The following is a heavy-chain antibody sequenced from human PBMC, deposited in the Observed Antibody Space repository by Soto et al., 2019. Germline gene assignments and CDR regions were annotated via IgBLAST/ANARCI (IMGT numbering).Heavy chain of an antibody. V-gene: IGHV3-48*01. D-gene: IGHD6-19*01. CDR2: ISSSSSTI. Sequence: EVQLVESGGGLVQPGGSLILSCAASGFTFSSYSMNWVRQAPGKGLEWVSYISSSSSTIYYADSVKGRFTISRDNAKNSLYLQMNSLRAEDTAVYYCAREVRYSSGWYNYWGQGTLVTVSS. J-gene: IGHJ4*02. CDR1: GFTFSSYS. CDR3: AREVRYSSGWYNY.